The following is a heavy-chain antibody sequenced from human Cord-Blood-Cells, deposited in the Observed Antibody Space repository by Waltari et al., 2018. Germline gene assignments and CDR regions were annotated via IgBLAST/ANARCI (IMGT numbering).Heavy chain of an antibody. J-gene: IGHJ2*01. D-gene: IGHD7-27*01. Sequence: QVQLVQSGAEVKKPGSSVKVSCKASGGTFRSYAISWVRKAPGQGLEWMGGIIPIFGTANYAQKFQGRVTITADESTSTAYMELSSLRSEDTAVYYCARAPNWGHNWYFDLWGRGTLVTVSS. CDR1: GGTFRSYA. V-gene: IGHV1-69*01. CDR3: ARAPNWGHNWYFDL. CDR2: IIPIFGTA.